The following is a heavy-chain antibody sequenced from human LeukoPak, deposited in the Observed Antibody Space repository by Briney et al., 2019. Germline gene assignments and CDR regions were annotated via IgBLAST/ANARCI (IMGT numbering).Heavy chain of an antibody. J-gene: IGHJ4*02. CDR2: IYYSGSA. CDR1: GGTISSYY. V-gene: IGHV4-59*08. CDR3: ARHGGSYSLDS. Sequence: SETLSLTCSVSGGTISSYYWSWIRQPPGKGLEWIGYIYYSGSANYNPSLKSRVTISIDTSKNHFSLKVSSVTAADTAVYYCARHGGSYSLDSWGQGTLVTVSS. D-gene: IGHD1-26*01.